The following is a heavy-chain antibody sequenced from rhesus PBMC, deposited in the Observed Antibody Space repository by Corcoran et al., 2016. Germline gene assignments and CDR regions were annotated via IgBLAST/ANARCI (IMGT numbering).Heavy chain of an antibody. CDR1: GVSLYGNY. CDR2: ISGNTETT. J-gene: IGHJ5-2*02. CDR3: TRDAISLDV. Sequence: QVLLQESGPGLVKPSETLSLTCAVSGVSLYGNYWIWTRKPPGKGLEWIGYISGNTETTSYNPSLGGRVTISKDTSQNQYALMLTSVTAADPAIYYCTRDAISLDVWGRGVLVTVSS. V-gene: IGHV4-147*01.